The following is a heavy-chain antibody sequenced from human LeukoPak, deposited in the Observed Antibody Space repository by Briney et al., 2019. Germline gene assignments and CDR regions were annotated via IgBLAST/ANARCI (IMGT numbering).Heavy chain of an antibody. CDR3: AKDRSVDTSMDYFDP. CDR2: ISHDGSHK. CDR1: GFSFSSNA. V-gene: IGHV3-30*18. D-gene: IGHD5-18*01. J-gene: IGHJ5*02. Sequence: GKSLRLSCAASGFSFSSNAMHWVRQAPGKGLEWVAVISHDGSHKYYADSVEGRFTISRDNSRNTLSLQMSSLRAEDTAIYYCAKDRSVDTSMDYFDPWGQGTLVTVSS.